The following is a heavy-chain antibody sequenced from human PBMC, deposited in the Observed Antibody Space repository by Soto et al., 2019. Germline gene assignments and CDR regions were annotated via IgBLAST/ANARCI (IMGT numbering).Heavy chain of an antibody. CDR1: GGSISSSNW. CDR2: IYHSGST. CDR3: ARGKTLHSGTQRGLDY. Sequence: SETLSLTCAVSGGSISSSNWWSWVRQPPGKGLEWIGEIYHSGSTNYNPSLKSRVTISVDKSKNQFSLKLSSVTAADTAVYYCARGKTLHSGTQRGLDYCGQGPLVTVYS. J-gene: IGHJ4*02. V-gene: IGHV4-4*02. D-gene: IGHD1-26*01.